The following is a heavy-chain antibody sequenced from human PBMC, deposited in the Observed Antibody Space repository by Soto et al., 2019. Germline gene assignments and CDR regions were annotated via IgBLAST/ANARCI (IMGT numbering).Heavy chain of an antibody. CDR1: GFTFSSYW. CDR3: ARMASSGRGWDV. Sequence: EVQLVESGGGLVQPGGSLRLSCVDSGFTFSSYWMSWVRQAPVKGLEWVGNIKQDGSEENYVDSVKGRFTISRDNAKNSMYLQMNSLRAEDTAVYYCARMASSGRGWDVWGQGTTVVVSS. J-gene: IGHJ6*02. D-gene: IGHD3-10*01. CDR2: IKQDGSEE. V-gene: IGHV3-7*01.